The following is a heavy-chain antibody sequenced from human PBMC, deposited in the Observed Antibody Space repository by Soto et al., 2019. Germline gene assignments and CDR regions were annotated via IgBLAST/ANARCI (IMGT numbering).Heavy chain of an antibody. V-gene: IGHV4-39*01. CDR3: TRSGGDGYNFDY. J-gene: IGHJ4*02. CDR1: GGSITSGTYY. Sequence: QLQLQESGTGLVKPSETVSLTCTVSGGSITSGTYYWGWIRQPPGKGPEWIGCLFSTGSTSYNPSLRSRVTIAVDTSNNQFFLSLSSVTAADTAVYYCTRSGGDGYNFDYWGPGTLVTVSS. D-gene: IGHD5-12*01. CDR2: LFSTGST.